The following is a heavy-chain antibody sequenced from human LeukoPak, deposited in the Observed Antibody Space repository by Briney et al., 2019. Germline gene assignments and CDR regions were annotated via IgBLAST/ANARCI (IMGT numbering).Heavy chain of an antibody. D-gene: IGHD4-17*01. CDR3: ARAPDYGDYFDY. V-gene: IGHV3-30-3*01. CDR2: ISYDGSNK. J-gene: IGHJ4*02. CDR1: GFIFSTYA. Sequence: PGGSLRLSCAAYGFIFSTYAMHWVRQAPGKGLEWVAVISYDGSNKYYADSVRGRFTISRDNSKNTLYLQMNSLRAEDTAVYYCARAPDYGDYFDYWGQGTLVTVSS.